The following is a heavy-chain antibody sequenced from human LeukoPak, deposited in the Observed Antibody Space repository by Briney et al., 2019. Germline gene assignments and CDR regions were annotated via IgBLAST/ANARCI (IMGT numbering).Heavy chain of an antibody. J-gene: IGHJ5*02. CDR3: ARVRLRPERLDP. CDR1: GGSFSGYY. CDR2: INHSGST. D-gene: IGHD5/OR15-5a*01. V-gene: IGHV4-34*01. Sequence: PSETLSLTCAVYGGSFSGYYLSWIRRPPGKGLEWIGEINHSGSTNYDPSLKSRVTISVDTSKNQFSLKLSSVTAADTAVYYCARVRLRPERLDPWGQGTLVTVSS.